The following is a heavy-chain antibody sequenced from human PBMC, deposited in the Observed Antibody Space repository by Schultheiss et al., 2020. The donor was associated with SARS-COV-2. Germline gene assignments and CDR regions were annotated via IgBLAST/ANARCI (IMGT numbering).Heavy chain of an antibody. CDR3: TTAPDSGYYYYGMDV. CDR1: GFTFSSYA. Sequence: GGSLRLSYAASGFTFSSYAMHWVRQAPGKGLEWVAVISYDGSNKYYADSVKGRFTISRDNSKNTLYLQMNSLKTEDTAVYYCTTAPDSGYYYYGMDVWGQGTTVTVSS. D-gene: IGHD6-19*01. CDR2: ISYDGSNK. V-gene: IGHV3-30-3*01. J-gene: IGHJ6*02.